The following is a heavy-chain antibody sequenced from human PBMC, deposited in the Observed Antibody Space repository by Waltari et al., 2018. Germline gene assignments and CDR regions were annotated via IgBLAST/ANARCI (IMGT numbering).Heavy chain of an antibody. D-gene: IGHD3-9*01. Sequence: VQLVESRCGVLQPGGSLRLSCTASGFTFSTDGMPCFRHAPGQGMERGAFLHLEGTTKNYREAVQGRCRTSRDNSKTRLYMQITSLRPEDTAMYFCVAISTLAGGYWGQGALVTVSS. J-gene: IGHJ4*02. CDR3: VAISTLAGGY. CDR2: LHLEGTTK. CDR1: GFTFSTDG. V-gene: IGHV3-30*02.